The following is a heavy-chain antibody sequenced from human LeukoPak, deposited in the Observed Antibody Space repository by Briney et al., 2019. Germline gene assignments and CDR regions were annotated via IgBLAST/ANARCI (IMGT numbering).Heavy chain of an antibody. CDR3: ATDRGTTVVSKYYYYYGMDV. D-gene: IGHD4-23*01. Sequence: ASVKVSCKASGYTFTGYYMHWVRQAPGKGLEWMGGFDPEDGETIYAQKFQGRVTMTEDTSTDTAYMELSSLRSEDTAVYYCATDRGTTVVSKYYYYYGMDVWGQGTTVTVSS. J-gene: IGHJ6*02. CDR1: GYTFTGYY. CDR2: FDPEDGET. V-gene: IGHV1-24*01.